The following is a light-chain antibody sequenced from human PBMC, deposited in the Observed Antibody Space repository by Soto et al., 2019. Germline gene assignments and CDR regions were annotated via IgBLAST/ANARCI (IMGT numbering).Light chain of an antibody. CDR2: GTS. Sequence: ELLLTQYPATLSVSPWDRAPLSCXASQSVKSNLAGYQKKAGQDHRILISGTSTRATGISARVSGSGEGTECTLTISSLQSEDFAVDYCQQYKNWPGTFGQGTKVEIK. J-gene: IGKJ1*01. V-gene: IGKV3-15*01. CDR3: QQYKNWPGT. CDR1: QSVKSN.